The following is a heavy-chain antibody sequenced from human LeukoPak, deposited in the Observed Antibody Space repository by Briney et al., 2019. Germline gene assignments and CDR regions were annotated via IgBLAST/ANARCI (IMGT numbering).Heavy chain of an antibody. CDR2: ISVSAGST. CDR1: EITLSSYD. CDR3: AARRGHGYGLDY. J-gene: IGHJ4*02. Sequence: PGGSLRLSCVGSEITLSSYDVTSVHQAAGKGLEWVSAISVSAGSTDYADSVKARFTISRGDSKRTLYLQMNSRRAEDTAVYYCAARRGHGYGLDYWGQGTLVTVSS. V-gene: IGHV3-23*01. D-gene: IGHD5-18*01.